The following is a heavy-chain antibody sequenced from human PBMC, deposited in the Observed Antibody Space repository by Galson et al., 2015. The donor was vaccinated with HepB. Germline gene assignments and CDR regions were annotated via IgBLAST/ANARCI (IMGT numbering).Heavy chain of an antibody. D-gene: IGHD1-26*01. V-gene: IGHV3-11*06. CDR3: ARDIISGSYFDY. Sequence: SLRLSCAASGFTFSDYYMSWIRQAPGKGLEWVSYISGSSSYTNHADSVKGRFTISRDNAKDSLYLQMNSLRAEDTAVYYCARDIISGSYFDYWGQGTLVTVSS. J-gene: IGHJ4*02. CDR2: ISGSSSYT. CDR1: GFTFSDYY.